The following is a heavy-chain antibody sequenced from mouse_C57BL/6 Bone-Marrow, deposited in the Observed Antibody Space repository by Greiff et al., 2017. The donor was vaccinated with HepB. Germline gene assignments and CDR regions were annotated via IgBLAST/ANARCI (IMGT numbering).Heavy chain of an antibody. V-gene: IGHV1-59*01. D-gene: IGHD2-5*01. J-gene: IGHJ4*01. CDR2: IDPSDSYT. CDR1: GYTFTSYW. Sequence: VQLQQSGAELVKPGTSVKLSCKASGYTFTSYWMHWVKQRPGQGLEWIGVIDPSDSYTNYNQKFKGKATLTVDTSTSTAYMQSSSLTSEDAAVYYCARHYSNWMDYWGQGTSVTVSS. CDR3: ARHYSNWMDY.